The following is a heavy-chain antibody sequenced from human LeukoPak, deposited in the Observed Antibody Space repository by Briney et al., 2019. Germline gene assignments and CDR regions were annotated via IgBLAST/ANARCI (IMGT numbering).Heavy chain of an antibody. V-gene: IGHV1-69*04. D-gene: IGHD5-12*01. CDR3: ARDAYSGYDPDY. J-gene: IGHJ4*02. Sequence: SVTVSRKASGGTFSSYAISWVRQAPGQGLEWMGRIIPILGIANYAQKFQGRVTITADKSTSTAYMELSSLRSEDTAVYYCARDAYSGYDPDYWGQGTLVTVSS. CDR2: IIPILGIA. CDR1: GGTFSSYA.